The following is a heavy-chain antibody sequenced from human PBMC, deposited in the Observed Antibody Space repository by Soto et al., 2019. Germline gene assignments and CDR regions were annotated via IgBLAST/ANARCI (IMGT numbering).Heavy chain of an antibody. Sequence: GGSLRLSCSASGFAFISYAMAWVRQAPGKGLEWVSSITGSGGRTYFAVSVMGRFSISRDNSQKTVSLQMDSLRAEDTAVYYCAKFSAHSMYDISSAPDYWGQGTLVTVSS. CDR1: GFAFISYA. CDR3: AKFSAHSMYDISSAPDY. V-gene: IGHV3-23*01. CDR2: ITGSGGRT. J-gene: IGHJ4*02. D-gene: IGHD6-6*01.